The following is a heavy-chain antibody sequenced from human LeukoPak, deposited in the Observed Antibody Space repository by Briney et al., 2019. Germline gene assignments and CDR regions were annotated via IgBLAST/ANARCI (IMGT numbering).Heavy chain of an antibody. D-gene: IGHD6-19*01. Sequence: GSLRLSCAASGLTFSTYSMNWVRQAPGKGLEWIGSIYYSGSTYYNPSLKSRVTISVDTSKNQFSLKLSSVTAADTAVYYCARLSFSGWYAYFDYWGQGTLVTVSS. J-gene: IGHJ4*02. CDR2: IYYSGST. V-gene: IGHV4-39*01. CDR3: ARLSFSGWYAYFDY. CDR1: GLTFSTYSMN.